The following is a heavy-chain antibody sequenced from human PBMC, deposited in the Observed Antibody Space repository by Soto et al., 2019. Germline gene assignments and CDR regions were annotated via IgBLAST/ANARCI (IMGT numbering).Heavy chain of an antibody. J-gene: IGHJ4*02. CDR3: AKISSSSGFKDY. Sequence: LVASLTVARNGSGYSFTSCWICWVRQMPGKGLEWMGMIDPSDSYTNYSPSFQGHVTISADKSISTAYLQWSSLKASDTAMYYCAKISSSSGFKDYWGQGTLVTVSS. CDR1: GYSFTSCW. CDR2: IDPSDSYT. V-gene: IGHV5-10-1*01. D-gene: IGHD6-6*01.